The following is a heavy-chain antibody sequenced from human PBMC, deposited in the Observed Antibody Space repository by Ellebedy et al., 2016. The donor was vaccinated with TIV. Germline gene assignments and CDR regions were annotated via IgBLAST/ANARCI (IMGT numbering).Heavy chain of an antibody. V-gene: IGHV4-59*12. CDR1: GGSISSYY. Sequence: SETLSLTXTVSGGSISSYYWSWIRQPPGKGLEWIGYIYYSGSTNYNPSLKSRVTISVDTSKNQFSLKLSSVTAADTAVYYCAVGIQLWLTPSPGGFDYWGQGTLVTVSS. CDR3: AVGIQLWLTPSPGGFDY. D-gene: IGHD5-18*01. CDR2: IYYSGST. J-gene: IGHJ4*02.